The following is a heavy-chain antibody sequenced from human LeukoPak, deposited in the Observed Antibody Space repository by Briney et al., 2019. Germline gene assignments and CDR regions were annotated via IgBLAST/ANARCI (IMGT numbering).Heavy chain of an antibody. CDR2: IYYSGTT. CDR3: ARSYMVRGVRSWFDP. Sequence: PSETLSLTCTVSGGSISSRTYYWGWIRQTPGKKLEWIGNIYYSGTTYYNPSLQSRVTISIDTSKNKFSLKLISLTAADTAIYYCARSYMVRGVRSWFDPWGQGTLVTVSS. D-gene: IGHD3-10*01. J-gene: IGHJ5*02. V-gene: IGHV4-39*07. CDR1: GGSISSRTYY.